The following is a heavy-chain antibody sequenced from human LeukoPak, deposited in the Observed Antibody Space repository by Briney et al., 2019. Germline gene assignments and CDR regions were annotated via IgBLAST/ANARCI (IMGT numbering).Heavy chain of an antibody. V-gene: IGHV3-23*01. CDR1: GFTFSSFA. CDR2: ISGGGANT. CDR3: AKRITVAVGYYFDS. Sequence: QPGGSLRLSCVGSGFTFSSFAMSWVRQAPGKGLEWVSSISGGGANTYYADSVKGRFTISRDDSKNMQFLQMNSLRPEDTAVYFCAKRITVAVGYYFDSWGQGTLVTVSS. J-gene: IGHJ4*02. D-gene: IGHD6-19*01.